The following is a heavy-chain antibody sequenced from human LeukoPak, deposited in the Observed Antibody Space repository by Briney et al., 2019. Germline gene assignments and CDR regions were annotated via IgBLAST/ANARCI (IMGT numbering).Heavy chain of an antibody. J-gene: IGHJ3*02. V-gene: IGHV3-21*01. CDR1: GFSFSTYN. D-gene: IGHD3-9*01. CDR3: ARDSGAYFDWIVDAFDI. CDR2: ITTSSSYI. Sequence: PGESLRLSCAASGFSFSTYNMNWVRQAPGKGLEWVSSITTSSSYIYYADSVKGRFTISRDNAKNSLYLQMNSLRAEDTAVYYCARDSGAYFDWIVDAFDIWGQGTMVTVSS.